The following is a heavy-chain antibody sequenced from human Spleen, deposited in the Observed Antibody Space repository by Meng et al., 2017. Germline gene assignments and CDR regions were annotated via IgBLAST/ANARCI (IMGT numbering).Heavy chain of an antibody. D-gene: IGHD5-12*01. J-gene: IGHJ4*02. V-gene: IGHV3-15*01. CDR2: IKSNSDGGTT. Sequence: VQPVQSGGGLVKPGGSLRLSCVASGFSFTDAWMSWVRQAPGKGLEWVGRIKSNSDGGTTDYAAPVKGRFTISRDDSKNTVYLQMNSLKSEDTAVYYCSGHIDYWGQGTLVTVSS. CDR3: SGHIDY. CDR1: GFSFTDAW.